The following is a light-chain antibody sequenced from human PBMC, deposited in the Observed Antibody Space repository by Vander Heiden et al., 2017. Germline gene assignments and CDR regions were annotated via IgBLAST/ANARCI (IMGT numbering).Light chain of an antibody. V-gene: IGKV1-39*01. CDR3: QQNDCTPFT. Sequence: DIQMTQSPSSLPAPVGDRVTITCRASQSISSYLNWYQQKPGKAPKLLIYAASSLQGGVPSRFSDSGSGTDFPLTISRLQPEDVATYYCQQNDCTPFTFGHGTKVDIK. CDR1: QSISSY. J-gene: IGKJ3*01. CDR2: AAS.